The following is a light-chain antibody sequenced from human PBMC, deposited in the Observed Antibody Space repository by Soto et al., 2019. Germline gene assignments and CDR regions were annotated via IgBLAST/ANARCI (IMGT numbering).Light chain of an antibody. CDR2: EVT. V-gene: IGLV2-8*01. J-gene: IGLJ3*02. CDR1: SSDVGGYNY. CDR3: SSYAASNNFYFV. Sequence: SALNQPPSAYGSPGRSVTISCTGTSSDVGGYNYVSWYQQYPGRAPKLMIYEVTKRPSGVPDRFSGSKSGNTASLTVSGLQAEDEADYYCSSYAASNNFYFVFGGGTKVTVL.